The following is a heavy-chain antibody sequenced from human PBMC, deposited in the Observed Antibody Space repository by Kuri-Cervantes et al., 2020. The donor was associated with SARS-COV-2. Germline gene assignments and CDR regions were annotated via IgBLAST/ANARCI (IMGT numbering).Heavy chain of an antibody. CDR1: GFTCSSYD. V-gene: IGHV3-13*04. J-gene: IGHJ3*02. Sequence: GEAMKISCAASGFTCSSYDMHWVRQATGKGLEWVSAIGTAGDTYYPGSVKGRFTISRENAKNSLYLQMNSLRAGDTAVYYCARGDVQSGVDAFDIWGQGTMVTVSS. CDR3: ARGDVQSGVDAFDI. CDR2: IGTAGDT. D-gene: IGHD1-1*01.